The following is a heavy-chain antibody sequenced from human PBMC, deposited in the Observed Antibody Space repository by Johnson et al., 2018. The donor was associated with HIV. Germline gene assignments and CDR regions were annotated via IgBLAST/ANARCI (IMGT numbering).Heavy chain of an antibody. V-gene: IGHV3-66*02. Sequence: VLLVESGGGLVQSGGSLRLSCEASRITVGSNYMSWVRRAPGKGLEWVSVIFSAGDTYYADSVKGRFTISRDNSKNMLYLQMNSLRPDDTAVYYGARDGRYLVTRGGFDIWGPGTVVTVYS. J-gene: IGHJ3*02. CDR2: IFSAGDT. CDR3: ARDGRYLVTRGGFDI. D-gene: IGHD5-18*01. CDR1: RITVGSNY.